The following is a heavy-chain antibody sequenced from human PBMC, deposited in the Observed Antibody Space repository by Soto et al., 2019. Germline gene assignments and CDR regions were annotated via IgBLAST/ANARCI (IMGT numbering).Heavy chain of an antibody. J-gene: IGHJ4*02. CDR2: IYPGDSDT. CDR3: AKDLTYGDILTGYCFDY. D-gene: IGHD3-9*01. V-gene: IGHV5-51*01. Sequence: GESLKISCKGSGYSFTSYWIGWVRQMPGKGLEWMGIIYPGDSDTRYSPSFQGQVTISADNAKNTLYLQINSLRAEDTAVYYCAKDLTYGDILTGYCFDYWGQGTLVTVSS. CDR1: GYSFTSYW.